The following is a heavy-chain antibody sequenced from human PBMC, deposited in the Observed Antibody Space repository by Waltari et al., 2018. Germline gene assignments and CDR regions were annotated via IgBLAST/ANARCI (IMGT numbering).Heavy chain of an antibody. D-gene: IGHD3-3*01. V-gene: IGHV4-59*01. J-gene: IGHJ4*02. CDR3: ARSYDFWSGYPLHY. CDR1: GASITNYY. CDR2: IAYSGST. Sequence: QVQLQESGPGLVKPSETLSRSCSVSGASITNYYWSWVRQPPGKGLEWIGYIAYSGSTRYNPSLKSRATISVDTSKKQFSLRLGSVTAADTAIYYCARSYDFWSGYPLHYWGQGTLVTVSS.